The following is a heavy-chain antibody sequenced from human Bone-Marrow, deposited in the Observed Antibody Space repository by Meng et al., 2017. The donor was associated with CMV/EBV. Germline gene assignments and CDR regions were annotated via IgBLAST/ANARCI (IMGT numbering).Heavy chain of an antibody. V-gene: IGHV4-34*01. J-gene: IGHJ5*02. CDR2: INHSGIT. CDR3: ARVPLHH. Sequence: SVTLSLTCAVYGGSFSGYYWSWIRQHPGKGLEWIGEINHSGITNYNASLKSRVTISVDTSKKQFSLKLSSVTAADTAVYYCARVPLHHWGQGTRGTVSS. CDR1: GGSFSGYY.